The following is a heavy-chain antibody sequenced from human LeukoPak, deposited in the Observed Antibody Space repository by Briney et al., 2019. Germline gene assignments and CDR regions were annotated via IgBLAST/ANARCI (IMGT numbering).Heavy chain of an antibody. CDR3: TGGSGWYSPDY. Sequence: GGSLKLSCAASGFXFSDSAMNWVRQASGKGLEWVGHIRGKTNSYATAYAASVRGRFTISRDDSKNTAYLQMNSLKTEDTAVYYCTGGSGWYSPDYWGQGTLVTVSS. V-gene: IGHV3-73*01. CDR1: GFXFSDSA. CDR2: IRGKTNSYAT. J-gene: IGHJ4*02. D-gene: IGHD6-19*01.